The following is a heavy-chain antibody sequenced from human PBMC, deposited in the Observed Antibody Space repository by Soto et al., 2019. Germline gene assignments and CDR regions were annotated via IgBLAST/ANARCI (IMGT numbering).Heavy chain of an antibody. CDR2: ISYDGSNK. V-gene: IGHV3-30*18. Sequence: PGGSLRLSCAASGFTFSSYGMHWVRQAPGKGLEWVAVISYDGSNKYYADSVKGRFTISRDNSKNTLYLQMNSLRAEDTAVYYCAKGPYYDILTGSGYYYMDVWGKGTTVTVSS. CDR3: AKGPYYDILTGSGYYYMDV. J-gene: IGHJ6*03. D-gene: IGHD3-9*01. CDR1: GFTFSSYG.